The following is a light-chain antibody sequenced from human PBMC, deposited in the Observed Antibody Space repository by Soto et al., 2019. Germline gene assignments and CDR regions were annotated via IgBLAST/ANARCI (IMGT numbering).Light chain of an antibody. V-gene: IGKV3-15*01. CDR2: AAS. CDR3: QQYNIWPYT. Sequence: EIVITQSPATLSVSPGEGATLSCRASQGIGNTLAWYQQKPGQTPRLLIYAASIRATGVPARFSGSGSGTDFTLTINSLQSEDFAVYYCQQYNIWPYTFGQGTKVEIK. CDR1: QGIGNT. J-gene: IGKJ2*01.